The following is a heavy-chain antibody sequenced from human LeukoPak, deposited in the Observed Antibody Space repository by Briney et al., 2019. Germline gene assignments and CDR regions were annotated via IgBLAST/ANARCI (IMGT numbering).Heavy chain of an antibody. CDR1: GYTFTSYG. CDR3: ARNVLLWFGTLPYYFDY. CDR2: ISAYNGNT. Sequence: EASVKVSCKASGYTFTSYGISWVRQAPGQGLEWMGWISAYNGNTNYAQKLQGRVTMTTDTSTSTAYMELRSLRSDDTAVYYCARNVLLWFGTLPYYFDYWGQGTLVTVSS. J-gene: IGHJ4*02. D-gene: IGHD3-10*01. V-gene: IGHV1-18*01.